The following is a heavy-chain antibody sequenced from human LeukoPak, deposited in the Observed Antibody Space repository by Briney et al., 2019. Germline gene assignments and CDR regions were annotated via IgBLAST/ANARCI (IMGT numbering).Heavy chain of an antibody. CDR1: GFSFSYYW. J-gene: IGHJ5*02. CDR3: ARDAEVGALFGVLSRYNWFDP. D-gene: IGHD3-3*01. Sequence: GGSLRLSCTASGFSFSYYWMSWVRQAPGKGLEWVANINHDGNEKYYVDSVKGRLTISRDNAKKSLYLQMNSLRVEDTAVYYCARDAEVGALFGVLSRYNWFDPWGQGTLVTVSS. V-gene: IGHV3-7*01. CDR2: INHDGNEK.